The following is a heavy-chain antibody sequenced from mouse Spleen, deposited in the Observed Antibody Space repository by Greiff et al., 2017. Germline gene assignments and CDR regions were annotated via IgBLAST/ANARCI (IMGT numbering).Heavy chain of an antibody. V-gene: IGHV1-52*01. CDR2: IDPSDSET. CDR3: ARGLGYDGSWFAY. Sequence: QVQLQQPGAELVRPGSSVKLSCKASGYTFTSYWMHWVKQRPIQGLEWIGNIDPSDSETHYNQKFKDKATLTVDKSSSTAYMQLSSLTSEDSAVYYCARGLGYDGSWFAYWGQGTLVTVSA. D-gene: IGHD2-3*01. J-gene: IGHJ3*01. CDR1: GYTFTSYW.